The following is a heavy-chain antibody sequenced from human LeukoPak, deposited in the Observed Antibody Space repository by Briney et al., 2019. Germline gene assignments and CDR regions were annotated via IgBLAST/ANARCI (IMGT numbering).Heavy chain of an antibody. CDR1: GFTVSSNY. Sequence: GGSLRLSCAASGFTVSSNYMGWVRQAPGKGLEGVSVIYSGGSTYYADSVKGRFTISRDNSKNTLYLQMNSLRAEDTAVYYCARLHNYYGSGSYYNAPVDYWGQGTLVTVSS. J-gene: IGHJ4*02. CDR2: IYSGGST. V-gene: IGHV3-53*01. D-gene: IGHD3-10*01. CDR3: ARLHNYYGSGSYYNAPVDY.